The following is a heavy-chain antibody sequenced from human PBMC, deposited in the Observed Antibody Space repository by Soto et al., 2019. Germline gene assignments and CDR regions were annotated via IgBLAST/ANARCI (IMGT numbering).Heavy chain of an antibody. CDR2: IYYSGST. V-gene: IGHV4-31*03. CDR1: GGSISSGGYY. CDR3: ASYYYDSSGRYYCDS. D-gene: IGHD3-22*01. J-gene: IGHJ4*02. Sequence: PSETLSLTCTVSGGSISSGGYYWSWIRQHPGKGLEWIGYIYYSGSTYYNPSLKSRVTISVDTSKNQFSLKLSSVTAADTAVYYCASYYYDSSGRYYCDSWGQGTLVTVS.